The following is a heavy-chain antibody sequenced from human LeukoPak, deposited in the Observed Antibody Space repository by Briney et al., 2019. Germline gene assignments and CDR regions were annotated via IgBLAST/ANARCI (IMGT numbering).Heavy chain of an antibody. V-gene: IGHV1-46*01. CDR3: ARLEDPQLNLWPPFDI. CDR2: INPSGGST. CDR1: GYTFTSYY. D-gene: IGHD1-1*01. J-gene: IGHJ3*02. Sequence: ASVKVSCKASGYTFTSYYMHWVRQAPGQGLEWMGIINPSGGSTSYAQKFQGRVTMTRDTSTSTVYMELSSLRSEDTAVYYCARLEDPQLNLWPPFDIWGQGTMVTVSS.